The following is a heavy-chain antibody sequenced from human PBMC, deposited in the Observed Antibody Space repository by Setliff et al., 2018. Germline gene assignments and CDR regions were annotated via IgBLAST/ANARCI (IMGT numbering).Heavy chain of an antibody. CDR1: GLIFGNYA. Sequence: GGSLRLSCAASGLIFGNYAMNWVRQAPGKGLEWVSSISSSSSYIYYADSVKGRFTISRDNAKNSLYLQMNSLRAEDTAVYYCAGDGNYYYYYMDVWGKGTTVTVSS. CDR3: AGDGNYYYYYMDV. J-gene: IGHJ6*03. CDR2: ISSSSSYI. V-gene: IGHV3-21*01.